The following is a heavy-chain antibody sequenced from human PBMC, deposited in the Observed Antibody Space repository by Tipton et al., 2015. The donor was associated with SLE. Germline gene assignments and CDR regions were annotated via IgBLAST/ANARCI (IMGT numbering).Heavy chain of an antibody. D-gene: IGHD6-13*01. J-gene: IGHJ3*02. CDR1: GDSISSHS. V-gene: IGHV4-59*08. CDR2: IYFDGST. CDR3: ARRAYSSSWYGAFDI. Sequence: TLSLTCAVSGDSISSHSWTWIRQPPAKTLAWTGYIYFDGSTNYNPSLKSRGTMSVDTSRNHFSLKLSSVTAADTAMYYCARRAYSSSWYGAFDIWGQGTMVTVSS.